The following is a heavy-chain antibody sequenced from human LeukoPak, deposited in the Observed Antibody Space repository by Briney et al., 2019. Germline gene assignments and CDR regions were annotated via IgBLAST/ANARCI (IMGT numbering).Heavy chain of an antibody. CDR2: IYYSGST. V-gene: IGHV4-31*03. D-gene: IGHD5-18*01. CDR3: ARSGHSYGTYYFDY. Sequence: SETLSLTCTVSGGSISSGGYYWSWIRQLPGKGLEWIGYIYYSGSTYYNPSLKSRVTISVDTSKNQFSLKLSSVTAADTAVYYCARSGHSYGTYYFDYWGQRSLVTVSS. CDR1: GGSISSGGYY. J-gene: IGHJ4*02.